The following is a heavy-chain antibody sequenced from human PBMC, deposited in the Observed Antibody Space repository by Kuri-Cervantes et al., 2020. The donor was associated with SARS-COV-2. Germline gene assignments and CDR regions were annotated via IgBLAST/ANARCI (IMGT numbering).Heavy chain of an antibody. Sequence: SETLSLTCTVSGGSISSGGNYWNWIRQPPGKGLEWIGHIYHSGGTEYNPFLKSRVIMSVDRSKNHFSLRLSSVTPEDTAVYYCAMARRGWGHFDYWGQGTLVTVSS. J-gene: IGHJ4*02. CDR2: IYHSGGT. CDR3: AMARRGWGHFDY. D-gene: IGHD3-10*01. V-gene: IGHV4-30-2*01. CDR1: GGSISSGGNY.